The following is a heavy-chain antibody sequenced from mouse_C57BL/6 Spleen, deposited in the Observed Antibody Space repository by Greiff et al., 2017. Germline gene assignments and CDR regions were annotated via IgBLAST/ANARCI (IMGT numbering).Heavy chain of an antibody. CDR1: GFTFSSYA. D-gene: IGHD2-4*01. J-gene: IGHJ2*01. CDR3: ARITTRDYFDY. Sequence: EVQLVESGGGLVQPGGSLKLSCAASGFTFSSYAMSWVRQTPGKRLEWVATISDGGSYTYYPDNVKGRFTISRDNAKNNLYLQMSHLKSEDTAMYYCARITTRDYFDYWGQGTTLTVSS. V-gene: IGHV5-4*01. CDR2: ISDGGSYT.